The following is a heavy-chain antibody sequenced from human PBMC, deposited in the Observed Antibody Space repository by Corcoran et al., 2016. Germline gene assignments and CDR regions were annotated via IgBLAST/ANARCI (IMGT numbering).Heavy chain of an antibody. J-gene: IGHJ4*02. CDR3: TRVPPRDYYVSSGYYDFDY. V-gene: IGHV3-49*03. CDR2: IRSKAYGGTT. D-gene: IGHD3-22*01. CDR1: GFTFGDYA. Sequence: EVQLVESGGGLVQPGRSLRLSCTASGFTFGDYAMSWFRQAPGKGLEWVGFIRSKAYGGTTEYAASVKGRFTISRDDSKSIAYLQMNSLKTEDTAVYYCTRVPPRDYYVSSGYYDFDYWCQGTLVTGSS.